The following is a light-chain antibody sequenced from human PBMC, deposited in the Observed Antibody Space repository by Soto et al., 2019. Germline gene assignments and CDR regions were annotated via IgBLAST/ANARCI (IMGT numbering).Light chain of an antibody. V-gene: IGKV3-20*01. J-gene: IGKJ2*01. CDR1: QSVSSNN. CDR3: QQYESYPYT. CDR2: GAS. Sequence: EIVLTQSPGTLSLSPGERATLSCRASQSVSSNNLAWYQQRPGQAPRVVIYGASTRATGIPERFSGSGSGTDFTLTISRLEPEDFAVYYCQQYESYPYTFGRGTRLEIK.